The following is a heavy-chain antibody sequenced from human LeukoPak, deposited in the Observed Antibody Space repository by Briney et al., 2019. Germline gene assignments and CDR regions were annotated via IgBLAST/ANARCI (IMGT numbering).Heavy chain of an antibody. CDR1: GGSISSGSYY. V-gene: IGHV4-61*02. J-gene: IGHJ3*02. Sequence: PSQTLSLTCTVSGGSISSGSYYWSWIRQPAGKGLEWIGRIYTSGSTDYNPSLKSRVTISVDTSKNQFSLKLSSVTAADTAVYHCARDVPPDIWGQGTMITVSS. CDR2: IYTSGST. CDR3: ARDVPPDI.